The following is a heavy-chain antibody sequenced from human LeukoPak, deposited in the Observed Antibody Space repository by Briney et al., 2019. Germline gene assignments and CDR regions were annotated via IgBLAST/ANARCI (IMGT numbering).Heavy chain of an antibody. CDR2: IYYSGST. CDR1: GGSISSSSYY. J-gene: IGHJ4*02. V-gene: IGHV4-39*01. Sequence: SETLSLTCTVSGGSISSSSYYWGWIRQPPGKGLEWTGSIYYSGSTYYNPSLKSRVTISVDTSKNQFSLKLSSVTAAGTAVYYCARLTNYDFWSGYYRTFDYWGQGTLVTVSS. CDR3: ARLTNYDFWSGYYRTFDY. D-gene: IGHD3-3*01.